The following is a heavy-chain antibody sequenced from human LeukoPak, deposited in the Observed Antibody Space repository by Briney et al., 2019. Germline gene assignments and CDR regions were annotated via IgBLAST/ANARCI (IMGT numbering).Heavy chain of an antibody. Sequence: GASVKVSCKASGGTFSSYAISWVRQAPGQGLEWMGGIIPIFGTANYAQRFQGRVTITTDESTSTAYMELSSLRSEDTAVYYCARRANQLGGWSHWYFDLWGRRTLVTVSS. D-gene: IGHD6-19*01. CDR3: ARRANQLGGWSHWYFDL. V-gene: IGHV1-69*05. CDR1: GGTFSSYA. CDR2: IIPIFGTA. J-gene: IGHJ2*01.